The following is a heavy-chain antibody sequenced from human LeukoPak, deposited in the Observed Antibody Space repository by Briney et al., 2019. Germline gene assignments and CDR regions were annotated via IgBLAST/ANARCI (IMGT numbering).Heavy chain of an antibody. J-gene: IGHJ5*02. D-gene: IGHD3-10*01. CDR3: ARRVRGVISQNWFDP. V-gene: IGHV3-30*02. CDR2: IRYDGSNK. CDR1: GFTFSSYG. Sequence: HPGGSLRLSCAASGFTFSSYGMHWVRQAPGKGLEWVAFIRYDGSNKYYADSVKGRFTISRDNAKNSLYLQMNSLRAEDTAVYYCARRVRGVISQNWFDPWGQGTLVTVSS.